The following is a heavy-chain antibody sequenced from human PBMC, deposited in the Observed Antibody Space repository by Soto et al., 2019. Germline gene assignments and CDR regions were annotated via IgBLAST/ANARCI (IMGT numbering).Heavy chain of an antibody. D-gene: IGHD4-17*01. V-gene: IGHV1-18*01. Sequence: QVQLVQSGAEVKKPGASVKVSCKASGYTFNNYGVIWVRQAPGQGLEWLGWISASNGNTNYAQKLQGRVTMTSDTSTSTAYMELRSLRSDDTAVYYCASALGTVLNAAAFYWGKGTLVTFCS. J-gene: IGHJ4*02. CDR1: GYTFNNYG. CDR2: ISASNGNT. CDR3: ASALGTVLNAAAFY.